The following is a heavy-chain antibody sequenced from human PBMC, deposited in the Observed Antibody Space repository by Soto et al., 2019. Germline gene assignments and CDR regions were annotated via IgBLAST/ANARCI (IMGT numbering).Heavy chain of an antibody. Sequence: PSETLSLTCTVSGGSVNSGDYFWTWIRQPPGKGLEWIGYIYDSGSTNYNPSLKSRVIISVDTSKNQFSLKLTSVTAADTAVYYCARATSSSIFHVWGRGTLVTVSS. J-gene: IGHJ3*01. CDR3: ARATSSSIFHV. V-gene: IGHV4-61*08. CDR2: IYDSGST. CDR1: GGSVNSGDYF. D-gene: IGHD6-6*01.